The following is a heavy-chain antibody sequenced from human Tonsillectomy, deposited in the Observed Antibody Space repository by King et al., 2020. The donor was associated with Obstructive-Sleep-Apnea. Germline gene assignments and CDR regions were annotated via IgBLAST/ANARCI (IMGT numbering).Heavy chain of an antibody. CDR3: ARGMTSATYFHYSALDV. D-gene: IGHD6-25*01. V-gene: IGHV4-59*12. J-gene: IGHJ6*02. CDR2: IYYDGST. CDR1: GGSISPYY. Sequence: VQLQESGPGLVKPSETLSLTCSVSGGSISPYYWNWLRLSPGKGLEWIGYIYYDGSTNYNPPPKSLVTISIDRSRNPFSLKLTSVTATDTAVYYCARGMTSATYFHYSALDVWGQGSTVTVSS.